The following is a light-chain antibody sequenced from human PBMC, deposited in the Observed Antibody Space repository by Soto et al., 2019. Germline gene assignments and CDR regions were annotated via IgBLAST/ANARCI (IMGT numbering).Light chain of an antibody. CDR1: QSVSSNN. CDR3: QQYGASPRT. V-gene: IGKV3-20*01. Sequence: EIVLTQSPGTLSLSPGERATLSCRASQSVSSNNLAWYQHKRGQAPRLLMFGASNRATDIPDRFSGSGSGTDITLTITRLEPEDFAVYYCQQYGASPRTFGQGTKVEIK. J-gene: IGKJ1*01. CDR2: GAS.